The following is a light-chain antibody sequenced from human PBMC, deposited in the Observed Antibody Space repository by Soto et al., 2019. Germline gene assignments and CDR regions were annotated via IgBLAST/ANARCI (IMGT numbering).Light chain of an antibody. V-gene: IGKV3-20*01. CDR1: QTVSSSY. J-gene: IGKJ4*01. CDR3: QQYGSSPLT. Sequence: EIVVTQSPVTLSLSPGERATLSCRASQTVSSSYLARYQQKPGQAPRLLIYGASSRATGIPDRFSGSGSATDFNLTISRLEPEDFAVYYCQQYGSSPLTFGGGTKVDI. CDR2: GAS.